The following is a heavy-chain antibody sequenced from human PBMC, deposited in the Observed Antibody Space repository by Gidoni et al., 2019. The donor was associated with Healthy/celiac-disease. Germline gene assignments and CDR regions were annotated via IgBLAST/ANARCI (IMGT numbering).Heavy chain of an antibody. CDR1: GYTFPSYD. CDR2: MNANSGTT. D-gene: IGHD6-13*01. J-gene: IGHJ3*02. CDR3: ARGWGSWGDDAFDI. Sequence: QVHLVQSGAEVQKPAASVEVSCKSSGYTFPSYDINWVRQATGQGLEWMGWMNANSGTTGYAQKCQGRVTMTRNTSISTAYMELSSLRSEDTAVYYCARGWGSWGDDAFDIWGQGTMVTVSS. V-gene: IGHV1-8*01.